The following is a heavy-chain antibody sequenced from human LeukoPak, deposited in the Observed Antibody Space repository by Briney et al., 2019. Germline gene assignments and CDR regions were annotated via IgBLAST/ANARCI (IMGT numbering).Heavy chain of an antibody. V-gene: IGHV3-30*04. CDR1: GFTFSSYA. CDR3: ARNGLAVAGSYYFDY. CDR2: ISYDGSNK. Sequence: GGSLRLSCAASGFTFSSYAMHWVRQAPGTGLEWVAVISYDGSNKYYADSVKGRFTISRDNSKNTLYLQMNSLRAEDTAVYYCARNGLAVAGSYYFDYWGQGTLVTVSS. J-gene: IGHJ4*02. D-gene: IGHD6-19*01.